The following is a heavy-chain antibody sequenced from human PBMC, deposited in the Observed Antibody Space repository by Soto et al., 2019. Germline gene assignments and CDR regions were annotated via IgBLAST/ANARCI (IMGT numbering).Heavy chain of an antibody. CDR1: GGFVTSGSYY. J-gene: IGHJ3*02. CDR2: MSHSGGT. D-gene: IGHD1-1*01. Sequence: QVQLQQWGAGLLKPSETLSLTCAVYGGFVTSGSYYWSWIRQPPGKGLEWIGEMSHSGGTHFNPSLKSRVTISVDTSKNQSTLKMSSVTAADTALYYCARVERGTATTVVDAFDIWGPGTMVTVSS. CDR3: ARVERGTATTVVDAFDI. V-gene: IGHV4-34*01.